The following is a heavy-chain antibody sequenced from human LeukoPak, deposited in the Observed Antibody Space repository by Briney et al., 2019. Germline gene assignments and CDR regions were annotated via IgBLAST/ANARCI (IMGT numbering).Heavy chain of an antibody. CDR1: GFTFSSAW. D-gene: IGHD4-17*01. Sequence: GGSLRLSCAASGFTFSSAWMNWVRQAPGKGLEWVSVIYSGGSTYYADSVKGRFTISRDNSKNTLYLQMNSLRAEDTAVYYCARSGDYTWFDPWGQGTLVTVSS. J-gene: IGHJ5*02. CDR2: IYSGGST. V-gene: IGHV3-53*01. CDR3: ARSGDYTWFDP.